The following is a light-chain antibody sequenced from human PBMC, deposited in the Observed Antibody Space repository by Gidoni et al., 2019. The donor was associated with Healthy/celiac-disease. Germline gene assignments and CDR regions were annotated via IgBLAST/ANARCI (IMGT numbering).Light chain of an antibody. Sequence: EIVMPPSPATLSVSPGASATLSCRARQSVSSNLAWYQQKPGQAPRLLIYGASTRATGIPDRFSGSGSGTEFTLTISRLQSEEFAVYYCQQYNNWPRTFXQXTKVEIK. J-gene: IGKJ1*01. CDR1: QSVSSN. CDR2: GAS. V-gene: IGKV3-15*01. CDR3: QQYNNWPRT.